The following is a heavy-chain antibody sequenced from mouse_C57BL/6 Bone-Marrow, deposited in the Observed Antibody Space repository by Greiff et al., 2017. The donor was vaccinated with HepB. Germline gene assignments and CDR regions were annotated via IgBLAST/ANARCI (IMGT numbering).Heavy chain of an antibody. V-gene: IGHV5-12*01. J-gene: IGHJ4*01. CDR3: ARHGGYYYAMDY. Sequence: DVQLVESGGGLVQPGGSLKLSCAASGFTFSDYYMYWVRQTPEKRLEWVAYISNGGGSTYYPDTVKGRFTISRDNAKNTLYLQMSRLKSEDTAMYYCARHGGYYYAMDYWGQGTSVTVSS. CDR1: GFTFSDYY. D-gene: IGHD2-2*01. CDR2: ISNGGGST.